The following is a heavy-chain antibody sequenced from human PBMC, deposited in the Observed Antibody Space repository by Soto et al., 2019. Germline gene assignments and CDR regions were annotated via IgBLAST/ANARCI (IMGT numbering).Heavy chain of an antibody. V-gene: IGHV1-3*01. Sequence: ASVKVSCKASGYSFSTYGMHWVRQAPGQSLEWMGWLNGGTGQTRYSQRFQDRLIITRDTSASTGYMELRSLRSEDTAVYYCARGKGMEENYFYYGMDIWGQGTTVTVSS. J-gene: IGHJ6*02. D-gene: IGHD3-10*01. CDR1: GYSFSTYG. CDR2: LNGGTGQT. CDR3: ARGKGMEENYFYYGMDI.